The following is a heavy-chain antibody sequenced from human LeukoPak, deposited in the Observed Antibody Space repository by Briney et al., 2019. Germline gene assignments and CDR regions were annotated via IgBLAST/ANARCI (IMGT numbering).Heavy chain of an antibody. V-gene: IGHV4-4*07. D-gene: IGHD6-19*01. CDR3: ARAAEYTSGWYLFDY. CDR2: IYTSGGT. Sequence: SETLSLTCTVSGGSISSDYWGWIRQPAGKGLEWIGRIYTSGGTNYNPSLKTRVTMSVDTSKNQVSLKLSSVTAADTAMYYCARAAEYTSGWYLFDYWGQGILVTVSA. J-gene: IGHJ4*02. CDR1: GGSISSDY.